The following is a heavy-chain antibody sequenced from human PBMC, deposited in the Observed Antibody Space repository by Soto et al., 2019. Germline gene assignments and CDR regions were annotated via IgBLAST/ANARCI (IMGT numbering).Heavy chain of an antibody. CDR1: GFTFSSYA. CDR3: AREWGDYGSNPSLDGMDV. J-gene: IGHJ6*02. Sequence: QVQLVESGGGVVQPGRSLRLSCAASGFTFSSYAMLWVRQAPGKGLEWVAVISYDGSNKYYADSVKGRFTISRDNSKNTLYLQMNSLRAEDTAVYYCAREWGDYGSNPSLDGMDVWGQGTTVTVSS. V-gene: IGHV3-30-3*01. CDR2: ISYDGSNK. D-gene: IGHD4-17*01.